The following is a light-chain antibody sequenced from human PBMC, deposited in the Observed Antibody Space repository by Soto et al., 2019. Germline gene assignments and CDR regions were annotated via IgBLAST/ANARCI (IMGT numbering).Light chain of an antibody. V-gene: IGLV2-14*01. J-gene: IGLJ1*01. CDR2: EVS. Sequence: QSVLTQPAFVSGSPGQSITISCTGTSSDVGDYNYVSWYQQNPGKAPELMIYEVSNRPSGVSNRFSGSKSGNTASLTISGLQAEDEADYYCSSYTSGSVYVFGTGTKATVL. CDR3: SSYTSGSVYV. CDR1: SSDVGDYNY.